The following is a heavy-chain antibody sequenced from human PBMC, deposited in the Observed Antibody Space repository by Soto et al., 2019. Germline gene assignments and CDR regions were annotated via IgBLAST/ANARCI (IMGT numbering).Heavy chain of an antibody. CDR3: ARLQAAAGDNDPTFDY. V-gene: IGHV5-10-1*01. CDR2: IDPSDTYT. D-gene: IGHD6-13*01. Sequence: EVQLVQSGAEVKKPGESLRISCKGSGYSFTSYWISWVRQMPGKGLEWMGRIDPSDTYTNYSPSFQGHVTISADKSISTAYLQWSSLKASDTAMYSCARLQAAAGDNDPTFDYWGQGTLVTVSS. J-gene: IGHJ4*02. CDR1: GYSFTSYW.